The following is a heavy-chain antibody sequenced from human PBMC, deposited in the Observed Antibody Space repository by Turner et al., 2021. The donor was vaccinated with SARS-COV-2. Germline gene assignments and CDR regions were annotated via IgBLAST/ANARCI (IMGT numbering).Heavy chain of an antibody. CDR1: GFTLSSSG. CDR2: MPASSSTT. CDR3: SKGVVSFDY. Sequence: EVQLLESGGGLVQPGGSLRVSCAASGFTLSSSGMSWVRLAPGKGLEWVSGMPASSSTTYYADSLKGRFTISRDNSESTLYLQMNSLRVEDTAIYYCSKGVVSFDYWGQGVLVTVSS. V-gene: IGHV3-23*01. D-gene: IGHD2-21*01. J-gene: IGHJ4*02.